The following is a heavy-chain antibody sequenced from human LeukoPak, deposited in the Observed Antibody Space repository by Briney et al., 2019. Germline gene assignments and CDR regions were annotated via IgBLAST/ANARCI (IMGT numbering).Heavy chain of an antibody. V-gene: IGHV1-8*02. CDR2: MNPNSGNT. D-gene: IGHD2-2*01. CDR1: GYTFTSYD. CDR3: ARGIKQYQLLSGDYYYYMDV. Sequence: GASVKVSCKASGYTFTSYDINWVRQATGQGLEWMGWMNPNSGNTGYAQKFQGRVTMTRNTSISTAYMELSSLRSEDTAVYYCARGIKQYQLLSGDYYYYMDVWGKGTTVTISS. J-gene: IGHJ6*03.